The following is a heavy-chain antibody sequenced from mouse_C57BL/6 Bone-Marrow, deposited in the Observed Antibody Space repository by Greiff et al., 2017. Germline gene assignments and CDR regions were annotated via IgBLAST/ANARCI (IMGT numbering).Heavy chain of an antibody. CDR3: ARGGYYGYYAMDY. CDR2: INPYNGGT. D-gene: IGHD1-1*01. Sequence: EVKLQESGPVLVKPGASVKMSCKASGYTFTDYYMNWVKQSHGKSLEWIGVINPYNGGTSYNQKFKGKATLTVDKSSSTAYMELNSLTSEDSAVYYCARGGYYGYYAMDYWGQGTSVTVSS. J-gene: IGHJ4*01. CDR1: GYTFTDYY. V-gene: IGHV1-19*01.